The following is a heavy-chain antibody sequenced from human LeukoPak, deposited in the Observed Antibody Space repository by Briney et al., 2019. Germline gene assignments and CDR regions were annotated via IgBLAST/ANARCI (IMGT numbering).Heavy chain of an antibody. CDR3: ATGSDYYYAS. D-gene: IGHD3-3*01. V-gene: IGHV3-30*03. Sequence: PGRSLRLSCVASGFTFTRNCMHWVRQAPGKGLEWVAAIPHDGSNALYADSVEGRFTISRDDSKNTQYLQMNSLRIEDSAMYYCATGSDYYYASWGRGTLVTVSS. J-gene: IGHJ5*02. CDR1: GFTFTRNC. CDR2: IPHDGSNA.